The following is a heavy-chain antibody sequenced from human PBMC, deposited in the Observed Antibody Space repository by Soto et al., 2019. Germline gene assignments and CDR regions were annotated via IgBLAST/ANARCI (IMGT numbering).Heavy chain of an antibody. CDR1: GGSINSYY. J-gene: IGHJ5*02. V-gene: IGHV4-4*07. CDR3: AKAVGIRGVYNWFDP. CDR2: IYSTGAT. D-gene: IGHD3-10*01. Sequence: KPSETLSLTCTVSGGSINSYYWSWIRQSAGKGLEWIGRIYSTGATNYNPALKSRVTMSVDTSKNQFSLRLTSVTAADTAVYYCAKAVGIRGVYNWFDPWGRGILVTVSS.